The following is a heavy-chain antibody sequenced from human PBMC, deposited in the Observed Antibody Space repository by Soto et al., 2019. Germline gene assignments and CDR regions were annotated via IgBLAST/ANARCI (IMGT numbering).Heavy chain of an antibody. CDR2: INPSGGST. Sequence: ASVKVSCKASGYTFTSYYMHWVRQAPGQGLEWMGIINPSGGSTSYAQKFQGRVTMTRDTSTSTVYMELSSLRSEDTAVYYCARDWGDYYDSSGPDYWGQGTLVTVSS. CDR3: ARDWGDYYDSSGPDY. D-gene: IGHD3-22*01. V-gene: IGHV1-46*01. J-gene: IGHJ4*02. CDR1: GYTFTSYY.